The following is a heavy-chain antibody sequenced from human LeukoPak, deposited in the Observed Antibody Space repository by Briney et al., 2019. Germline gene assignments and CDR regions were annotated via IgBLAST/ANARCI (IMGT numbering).Heavy chain of an antibody. CDR1: GFTFRTYS. D-gene: IGHD3-22*01. CDR3: ARLTSSGLDY. Sequence: PGGSLRLSCAASGFTFRTYSMNWVRQAPGKGLEWVSYISSSSSTIYYADSVKGRFTISRDNAKNSLDLLMNSLRAEDTAVYYCARLTSSGLDYWGQGTLVTVSS. V-gene: IGHV3-48*01. CDR2: ISSSSSTI. J-gene: IGHJ4*02.